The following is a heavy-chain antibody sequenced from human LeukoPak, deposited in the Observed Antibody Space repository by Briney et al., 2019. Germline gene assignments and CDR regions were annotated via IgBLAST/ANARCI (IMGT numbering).Heavy chain of an antibody. D-gene: IGHD1-1*01. CDR3: AREGTAGTNLNWFDP. Sequence: CETLPLTCTVSGGSISSGDYYWSCIRQPPGKGLEWIGYISYSGSTNFNPSLKSLVTISVDTSKNQFSLKLSSVTAADTAVYYCAREGTAGTNLNWFDPWGQGTLVTVSS. J-gene: IGHJ5*02. V-gene: IGHV4-61*08. CDR2: ISYSGST. CDR1: GGSISSGDYY.